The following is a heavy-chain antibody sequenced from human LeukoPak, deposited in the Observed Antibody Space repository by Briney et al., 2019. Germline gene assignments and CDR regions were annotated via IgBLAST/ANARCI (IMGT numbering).Heavy chain of an antibody. CDR1: GFTFSSYA. Sequence: GGSLRLSCAASGFTFSSYAMSWVRQAPGQGLKWVSAISGSGSSTYYADSVKGRFTISRDNSKNTLYLQVNSLRAEDTAVFYCAKAISCSDGTCSFFDYWGQGALVTVSS. CDR3: AKAISCSDGTCSFFDY. D-gene: IGHD2-15*01. V-gene: IGHV3-23*01. J-gene: IGHJ4*02. CDR2: ISGSGSST.